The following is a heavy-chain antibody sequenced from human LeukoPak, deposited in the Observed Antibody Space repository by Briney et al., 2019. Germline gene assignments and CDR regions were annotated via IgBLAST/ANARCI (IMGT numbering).Heavy chain of an antibody. D-gene: IGHD3-9*01. CDR1: GFTFSSSQ. Sequence: GGSLRLSCVASGFTFSSSQMNWVRQAPGKGLEWVSYISSSGSIMFYADSVKGRFTISRDNAKNSLYLHMNSLRAEDTAVYYCARTPTYYDILTDYPYYFDYWGQGTLVTVSS. V-gene: IGHV3-48*03. CDR3: ARTPTYYDILTDYPYYFDY. J-gene: IGHJ4*02. CDR2: ISSSGSIM.